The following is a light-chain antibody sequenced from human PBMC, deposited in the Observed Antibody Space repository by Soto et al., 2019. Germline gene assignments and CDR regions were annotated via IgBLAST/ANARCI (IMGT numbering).Light chain of an antibody. CDR1: QSVGSN. CDR3: QQYSDWLT. CDR2: GAS. Sequence: IVVDLSPGTLTVSTGERASLSCRASQSVGSNLAWYQHKPGQAPRLLIYGASTRATGIPARFSGSGSGTEFTLTISSLQAEDFAVYYCQQYSDWLTFGGGTKV. J-gene: IGKJ4*01. V-gene: IGKV3-15*01.